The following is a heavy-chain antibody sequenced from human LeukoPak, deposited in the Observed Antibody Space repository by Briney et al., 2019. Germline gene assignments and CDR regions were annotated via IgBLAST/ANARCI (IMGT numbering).Heavy chain of an antibody. V-gene: IGHV3-21*01. CDR1: GFTFSSYS. CDR2: ISSSSSYI. D-gene: IGHD2-15*01. J-gene: IGHJ4*02. CDR3: ARPRYCSGGSCYSGFDY. Sequence: PGGSLRLSCAASGFTFSSYSMNWVRQAPGKGLEWVSSISSSSSYIYYADSVKGRFTISRDNAKNSLYLQMNSLRAEDTAVYYCARPRYCSGGSCYSGFDYWGQGNLVTVSS.